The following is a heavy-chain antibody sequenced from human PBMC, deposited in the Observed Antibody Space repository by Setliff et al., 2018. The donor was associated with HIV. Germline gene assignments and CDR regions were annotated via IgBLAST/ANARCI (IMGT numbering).Heavy chain of an antibody. CDR1: GFNFNFFA. Sequence: GGSLRLSCAASGFNFNFFAVYWVRQAPGKGLEWVSGIGGNGGTTYYADTVKGRFTISRDNSRNTFYLQMTSLRAEDTALYYCAKGGISYSSAWYGSWGQGTPVTVSS. CDR2: IGGNGGTT. J-gene: IGHJ5*02. V-gene: IGHV3-23*01. D-gene: IGHD6-19*01. CDR3: AKGGISYSSAWYGS.